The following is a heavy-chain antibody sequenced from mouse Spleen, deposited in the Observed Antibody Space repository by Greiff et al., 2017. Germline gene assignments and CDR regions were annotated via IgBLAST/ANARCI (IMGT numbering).Heavy chain of an antibody. Sequence: LQESGAELVRPGASVTLSCKASGYTFTDYEMHWVKQTPVHGLEWIGAIDPETGGTAYNQKFKGKAILTADKSSSTAYMELRSLTSEDSAVYYCTIGNWVWFAYWGQGTLVTVSA. D-gene: IGHD4-1*01. J-gene: IGHJ3*01. CDR2: IDPETGGT. V-gene: IGHV1-15*01. CDR3: TIGNWVWFAY. CDR1: GYTFTDYE.